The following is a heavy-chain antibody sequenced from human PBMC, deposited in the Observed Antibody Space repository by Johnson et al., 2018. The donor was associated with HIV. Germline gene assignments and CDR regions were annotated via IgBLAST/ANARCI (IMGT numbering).Heavy chain of an antibody. D-gene: IGHD1-20*01. CDR1: GFTVSSNY. Sequence: QVQLVESGGGLVQPGGSLRLSCAASGFTVSSNYMSWVRQAPGKGLEWVSYISFSGGTIYYADSVRGRFTISRDNTKNTLYLQMNSLRAEDTAVYYCAGGNNWNDEDIDAFDIWGQGTMVTVSS. CDR2: ISFSGGTI. V-gene: IGHV3-11*04. CDR3: AGGNNWNDEDIDAFDI. J-gene: IGHJ3*02.